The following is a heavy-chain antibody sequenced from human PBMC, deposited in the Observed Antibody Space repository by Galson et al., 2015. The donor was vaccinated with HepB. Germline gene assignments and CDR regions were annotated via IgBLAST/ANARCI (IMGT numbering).Heavy chain of an antibody. CDR3: ERTYHYGSGNSNFDY. V-gene: IGHV2-5*02. J-gene: IGHJ4*02. CDR1: GFSLSTSGVG. Sequence: PALVKPTQTLTLTCTFSGFSLSTSGVGVGWIRQPPGEALEWLALIYWDDTKRYSPSLKNRLTITKDTSKNQVVLTMTNMDPVDTATYYCERTYHYGSGNSNFDYWGQGTLVTVSS. CDR2: IYWDDTK. D-gene: IGHD3-10*01.